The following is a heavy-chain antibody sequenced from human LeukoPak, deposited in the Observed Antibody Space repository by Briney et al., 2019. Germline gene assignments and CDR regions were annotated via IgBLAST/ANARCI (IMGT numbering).Heavy chain of an antibody. CDR2: IYSGGST. CDR1: GFTVSNNY. CDR3: ARRSLYYGDYRRLDY. D-gene: IGHD4-17*01. V-gene: IGHV3-66*02. J-gene: IGHJ4*02. Sequence: AGGSLRLSCAASGFTVSNNYMSWVRQAPGKGLEWVSVIYSGGSTYYADSVKGRFTISRDNSKNTLYLQMNSLRAEDTAVYYCARRSLYYGDYRRLDYWGQGTLVTVSS.